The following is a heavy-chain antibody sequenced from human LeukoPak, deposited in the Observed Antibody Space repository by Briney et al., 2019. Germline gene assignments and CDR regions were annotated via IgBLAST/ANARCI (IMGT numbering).Heavy chain of an antibody. CDR1: GYTFTGYY. CDR3: ARDFRNCGGDCYSSWYFDL. V-gene: IGHV1-2*06. D-gene: IGHD2-21*02. CDR2: INPNSGGT. J-gene: IGHJ2*01. Sequence: ASVKVSCKASGYTFTGYYMHWVRQAPGQGPEWMGRINPNSGGTNYAQKFQGRVTMTRDTSISTAYMELSRLRSDDTAVYYCARDFRNCGGDCYSSWYFDLWGRGTLVTVSS.